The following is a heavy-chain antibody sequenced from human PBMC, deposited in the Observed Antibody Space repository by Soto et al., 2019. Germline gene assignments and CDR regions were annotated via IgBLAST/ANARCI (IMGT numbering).Heavy chain of an antibody. J-gene: IGHJ5*02. CDR3: ARDWGAGYSSSGGNWFAP. Sequence: ASVKVSCKASGYTFTGYYMHWVRQAPGQGLEWMGWINPNSGGTNYAQKFQGWVTMTRDTSISTAYMELSRLRSDDTAVYYCARDWGAGYSSSGGNWFAPWGQGTLVTVSS. V-gene: IGHV1-2*04. CDR1: GYTFTGYY. CDR2: INPNSGGT. D-gene: IGHD6-13*01.